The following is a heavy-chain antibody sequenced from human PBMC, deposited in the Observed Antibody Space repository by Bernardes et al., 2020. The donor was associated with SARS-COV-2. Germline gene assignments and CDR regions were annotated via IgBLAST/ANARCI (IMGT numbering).Heavy chain of an antibody. CDR1: GGSISSGGYY. CDR2: IYYSGST. CDR3: ASSTYDILTGYYPPYPANYYGMDV. D-gene: IGHD3-9*01. Sequence: SETLSLTCTVSGGSISSGGYYWSWIRQHPGKGLEWIGYIYYSGSTYYNPSLKSRVTISVDTSKNQFSLKLSSVTAADTAVYYCASSTYDILTGYYPPYPANYYGMDVWGQGTTVTVSS. V-gene: IGHV4-31*03. J-gene: IGHJ6*02.